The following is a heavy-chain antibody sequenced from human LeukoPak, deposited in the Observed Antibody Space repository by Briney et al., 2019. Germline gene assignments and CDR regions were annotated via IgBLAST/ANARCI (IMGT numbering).Heavy chain of an antibody. CDR1: GFTFSSYA. CDR2: ISGSGGST. J-gene: IGHJ4*02. Sequence: GSLRLSCAASGFTFSSYAMSWVRQAPGKGLEWVSAISGSGGSTYYADSVKGRFTISRDNSKNTLYLQMNSLRAEDTAVYYCAKGPPWNYDSSGYSVSPFDYWGQGTLVTVSS. D-gene: IGHD3-22*01. CDR3: AKGPPWNYDSSGYSVSPFDY. V-gene: IGHV3-23*01.